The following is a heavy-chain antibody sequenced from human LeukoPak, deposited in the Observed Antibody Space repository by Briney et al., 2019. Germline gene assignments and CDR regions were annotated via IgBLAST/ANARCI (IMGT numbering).Heavy chain of an antibody. Sequence: GGSLRLSCAASGFTFNTYAMSWVRQAPGKGLEWVSSISSSSSYIYYADSVKGRFTISRDSAKNSLYLQMNSLRAEDTAVYYCAKTGETSHTAFWGQGTLVTVSS. V-gene: IGHV3-21*04. CDR3: AKTGETSHTAF. CDR2: ISSSSSYI. D-gene: IGHD3-16*01. J-gene: IGHJ4*02. CDR1: GFTFNTYA.